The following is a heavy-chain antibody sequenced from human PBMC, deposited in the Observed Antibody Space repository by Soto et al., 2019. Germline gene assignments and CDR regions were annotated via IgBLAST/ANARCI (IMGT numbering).Heavy chain of an antibody. D-gene: IGHD3-10*01. J-gene: IGHJ5*02. CDR2: IYYSGST. CDR1: GGSISSGDYY. V-gene: IGHV4-30-4*01. Sequence: PSETLSLTCTVSGGSISSGDYYWSWIRQPPGKGLEWIGYIYYSGSTYYNPSLKSRVTISVDTSKNQFPLKLSSVTAADTAVYYCARFSFGDYYGSGSSNWFDPWGQGTRVTVPQ. CDR3: ARFSFGDYYGSGSSNWFDP.